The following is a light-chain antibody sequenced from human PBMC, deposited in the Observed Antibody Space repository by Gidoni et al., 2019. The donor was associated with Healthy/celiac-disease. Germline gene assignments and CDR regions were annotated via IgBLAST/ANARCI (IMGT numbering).Light chain of an antibody. Sequence: IRMTQSPTSLSSSTGDRVTITCRASQGISSCLALYQQKPVKAPKLLIYVATTVQSGVPAVFSGGGSGTDFTLNISCLQSEDVATYYFQQYYRYPRTVGGGTRVEIK. V-gene: IGKV1-8*01. J-gene: IGKJ4*01. CDR2: VAT. CDR3: QQYYRYPRT. CDR1: QGISSC.